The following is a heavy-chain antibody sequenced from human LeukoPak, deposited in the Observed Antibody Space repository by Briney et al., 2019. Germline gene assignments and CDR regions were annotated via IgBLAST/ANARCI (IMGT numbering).Heavy chain of an antibody. CDR2: NRHSGGT. J-gene: IGHJ4*01. CDR1: GYTFTSYY. Sequence: ASVKVSCKASGYTFTSYYMHWVRQAPGQGLEWMGINRHSGGTIYAQKFQGRVAMTGDTSTSTVYMELSSLRSEDTALYYCAREEEGGTFDYWGQGTLVTVSA. V-gene: IGHV1-46*01. CDR3: AREEEGGTFDY. D-gene: IGHD3-16*01.